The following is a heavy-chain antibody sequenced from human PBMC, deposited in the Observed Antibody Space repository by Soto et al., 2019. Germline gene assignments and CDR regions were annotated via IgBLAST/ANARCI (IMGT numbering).Heavy chain of an antibody. Sequence: LRLSCVASGFTFSSHSMNWVRQAPGKGLEWVSYISGGSKSIYYAASVKGRFTISRDNAKNSLYLEMNSLRDEDTAVYSCVRDSRRGYGMDVWGPGTTVTVSS. J-gene: IGHJ6*02. V-gene: IGHV3-48*02. CDR2: ISGGSKSI. D-gene: IGHD3-10*01. CDR3: VRDSRRGYGMDV. CDR1: GFTFSSHS.